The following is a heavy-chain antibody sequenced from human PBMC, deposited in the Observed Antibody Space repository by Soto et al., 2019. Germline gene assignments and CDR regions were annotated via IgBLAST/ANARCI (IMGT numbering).Heavy chain of an antibody. CDR2: ISSSSSYI. Sequence: VGSLRLSCAASGFTFSSYSMNWVRQAPGKGLEWVSSISSSSSYIYYADSVKGRFTISRDNAKNSLYLQMNSLRAEDTAVYYCARVALSIAARPDIWFDPWGQGTLVTVSS. D-gene: IGHD6-6*01. CDR1: GFTFSSYS. CDR3: ARVALSIAARPDIWFDP. J-gene: IGHJ5*02. V-gene: IGHV3-21*01.